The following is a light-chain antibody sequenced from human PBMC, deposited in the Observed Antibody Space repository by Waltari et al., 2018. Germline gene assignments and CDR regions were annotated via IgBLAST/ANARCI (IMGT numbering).Light chain of an antibody. CDR1: SGHITNV. J-gene: IGLJ3*02. CDR2: INSDGSH. CDR3: QTGGHGTWV. V-gene: IGLV4-69*01. Sequence: QLALTQSPSASASLGASVKLTCTLDSGHITNVVAWHQQHPERGPRSLMKINSDGSHSKGDDMPDRFSGSSSGAERYLTISSVQSDDEADYYCQTGGHGTWVFGGGTKLTVL.